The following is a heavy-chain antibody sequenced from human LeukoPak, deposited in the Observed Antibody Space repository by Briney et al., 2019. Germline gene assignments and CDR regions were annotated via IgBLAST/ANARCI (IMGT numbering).Heavy chain of an antibody. CDR2: ISSSGSTI. D-gene: IGHD3-22*01. J-gene: IGHJ4*02. Sequence: PGGSLRLSCAASGFTFSSYEMNWVRQAPGKGLEWVSYISSSGSTIYYADSVKGRFTISRDNAKNSLYLQMNSLRAEDTAVYYCARGPARYYESSGLDYWGQGTLVTVSS. CDR1: GFTFSSYE. CDR3: ARGPARYYESSGLDY. V-gene: IGHV3-48*03.